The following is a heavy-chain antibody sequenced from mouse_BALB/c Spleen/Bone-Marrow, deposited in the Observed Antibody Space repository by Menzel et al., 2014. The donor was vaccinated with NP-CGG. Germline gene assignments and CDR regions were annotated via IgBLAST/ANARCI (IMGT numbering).Heavy chain of an antibody. V-gene: IGHV5-17*02. Sequence: EVQGVESGGGLVQPGGSRKLSCAASGFTFSSFGMHWVRRAPEKGLEWVAYISNGSSTIYYADTVKGRFTISRDNPKNTLFLQMTSLRSEDTAMYYCARKGAMITHYYAMDYWGQGTSVTVSP. CDR1: GFTFSSFG. J-gene: IGHJ4*01. CDR2: ISNGSSTI. D-gene: IGHD2-4*01. CDR3: ARKGAMITHYYAMDY.